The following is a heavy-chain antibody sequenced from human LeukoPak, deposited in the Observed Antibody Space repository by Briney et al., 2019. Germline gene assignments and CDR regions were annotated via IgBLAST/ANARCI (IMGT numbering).Heavy chain of an antibody. CDR2: INPSGGST. D-gene: IGHD6-6*01. CDR1: GYTFTSYY. Sequence: EASVKVSCKASGYTFTSYYMHWVRQAPGQGLEWMGIINPSGGSTSYAQKFQGRVTMTRDTSTSTAYMELRSLRSDDTAVYYCARGVYSSSSGYYYYYMDVWGKGTTVTVSS. J-gene: IGHJ6*03. CDR3: ARGVYSSSSGYYYYYMDV. V-gene: IGHV1-46*01.